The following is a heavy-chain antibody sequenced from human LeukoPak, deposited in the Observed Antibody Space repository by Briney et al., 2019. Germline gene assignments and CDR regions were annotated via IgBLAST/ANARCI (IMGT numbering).Heavy chain of an antibody. CDR1: GFSFSSYA. V-gene: IGHV3-23*01. CDR2: MSSSDDGR. D-gene: IGHD5-24*01. J-gene: IGHJ4*02. CDR3: AKDDRWLQFCC. Sequence: SGGSLRLSCATSGFSFSSYAMSWVRQAPGKGLEWVSAMSSSDDGRYYAASVRGRFTISRNNSKNTLYLQMDSLRAEDTAVYYCAKDDRWLQFCCWGQGTLVTVSA.